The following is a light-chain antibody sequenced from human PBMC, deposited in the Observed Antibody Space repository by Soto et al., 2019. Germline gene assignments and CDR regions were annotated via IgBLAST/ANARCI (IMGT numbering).Light chain of an antibody. Sequence: EIVLTQYPGTLSLSPWERATLSCRASQSVSSSAAWYQQKPGQAPRLLIYAASTRATGIPARFSGSGSGTDFTLTISSLQSEDFAVYYCQQYNNWPPTWTFGQGTKVDIK. CDR1: QSVSSS. V-gene: IGKV3-15*01. J-gene: IGKJ1*01. CDR2: AAS. CDR3: QQYNNWPPTWT.